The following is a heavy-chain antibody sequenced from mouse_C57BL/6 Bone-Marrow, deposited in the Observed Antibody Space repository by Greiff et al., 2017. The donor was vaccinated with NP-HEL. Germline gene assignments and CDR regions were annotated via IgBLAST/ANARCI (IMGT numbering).Heavy chain of an antibody. CDR1: GYTFTSYG. Sequence: VQLVESGAELARPGASVKLSCKASGYTFTSYGISWVKQRTGQGLEWIGEIYPRSGNTYYNEKFKGKATLTADKSSSTAYMELRSLTSEDSAVYFCARGGGYYYGSSFLFDYWGQGTTLTVSS. CDR2: IYPRSGNT. CDR3: ARGGGYYYGSSFLFDY. J-gene: IGHJ2*01. V-gene: IGHV1-81*01. D-gene: IGHD1-1*01.